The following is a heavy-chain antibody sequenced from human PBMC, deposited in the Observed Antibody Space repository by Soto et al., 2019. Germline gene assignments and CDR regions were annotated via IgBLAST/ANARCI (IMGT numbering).Heavy chain of an antibody. CDR2: IYYSGST. V-gene: IGHV4-59*08. J-gene: IGHJ5*02. D-gene: IGHD6-13*01. CDR1: GVSIRSYY. CDR3: ARAGYSSSWYLRPHWFDP. Sequence: SETLSLTCPVSGVSIRSYYWSWIRQPPGKGLEWIGYIYYSGSTNYNPSLKSRVTISVDTSKNQFSLKLSSVTAADTAVYYCARAGYSSSWYLRPHWFDPWGQGTLVTVSS.